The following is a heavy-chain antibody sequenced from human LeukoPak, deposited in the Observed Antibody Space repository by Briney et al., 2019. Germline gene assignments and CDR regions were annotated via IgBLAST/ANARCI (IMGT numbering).Heavy chain of an antibody. V-gene: IGHV4-61*02. CDR1: GGSISSGSYY. D-gene: IGHD3-10*01. CDR3: ARDRRTYGSGSYTDY. CDR2: IYTSGST. Sequence: SETLSLTCTVSGGSISSGSYYWSWIRQPAGKGLEWIGRIYTSGSTNYNPSLKSRVTMSVDTSKNQFSLKLSSVTAADTAVYYCARDRRTYGSGSYTDYWGQGTLVTVSS. J-gene: IGHJ4*02.